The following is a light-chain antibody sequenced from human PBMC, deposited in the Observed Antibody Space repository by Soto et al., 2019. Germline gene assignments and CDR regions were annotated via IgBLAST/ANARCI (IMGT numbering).Light chain of an antibody. CDR2: EDN. V-gene: IGLV6-57*01. J-gene: IGLJ2*01. CDR3: QSYDSSNQNVV. CDR1: SGSIASNS. Sequence: NFMLTQPHSVSESPGKTVTISCTRSSGSIASNSVQWYQQRSGSSPTTVIYEDNQRPSGVPDRFSGSIDSSSNSASLTISGLKTEDEADYYCQSYDSSNQNVVFGGGTKLTVL.